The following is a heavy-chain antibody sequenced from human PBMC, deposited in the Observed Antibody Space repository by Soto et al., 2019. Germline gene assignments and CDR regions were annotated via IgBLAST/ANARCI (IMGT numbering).Heavy chain of an antibody. CDR2: INHGGSS. D-gene: IGHD3-16*01. J-gene: IGHJ4*02. V-gene: IGHV4-34*01. CDR3: ARLSHHEYVWGSYGNFDS. Sequence: SETLSLTCAVYGGSFRGYYWSWIRQPPGKGLEWIGEINHGGSSNYIPSLKSRVTISVDTSKNQFSLKLSSVTAADTAIYYCARLSHHEYVWGSYGNFDSWGQGTLVTVSS. CDR1: GGSFRGYY.